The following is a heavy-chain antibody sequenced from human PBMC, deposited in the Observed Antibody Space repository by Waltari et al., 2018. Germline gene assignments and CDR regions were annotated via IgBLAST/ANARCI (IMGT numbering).Heavy chain of an antibody. J-gene: IGHJ6*03. Sequence: QVQLVQSGAEVKKPGSSVKVSCKASGGTLSSYAISWVRQAPGQGLEWMGGIIPILGIANYAQKFQGRVTITADKSTSTAYMELSSLRSEDTAVYYCARCGKGSGRYYYYMDVWGKGTTVTVSS. D-gene: IGHD2-15*01. CDR2: IIPILGIA. CDR3: ARCGKGSGRYYYYMDV. CDR1: GGTLSSYA. V-gene: IGHV1-69*10.